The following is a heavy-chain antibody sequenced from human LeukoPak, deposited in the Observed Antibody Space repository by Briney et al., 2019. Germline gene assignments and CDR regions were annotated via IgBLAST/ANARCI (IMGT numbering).Heavy chain of an antibody. D-gene: IGHD3-10*01. CDR3: ARDALPGSGKYYFDY. V-gene: IGHV3-74*01. CDR2: INSDGSST. J-gene: IGHJ4*02. CDR1: GFTFSSYW. Sequence: GGSLRLSCAASGFTFSSYWMHWVRQAPGKGLVWVSRINSDGSSTSYADSVKGRLTISRDNAKNTLYLQMNSLRAEDTAVYYCARDALPGSGKYYFDYWGQGTLVTVSS.